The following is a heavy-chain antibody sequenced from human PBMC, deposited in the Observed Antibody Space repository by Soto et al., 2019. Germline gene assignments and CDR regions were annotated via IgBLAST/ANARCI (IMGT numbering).Heavy chain of an antibody. CDR2: IYNSGST. CDR1: GGSVTRINYY. Sequence: AETLSRTCSVSGGSVTRINYYWSWIRQPPGKGLEWIGYIYNSGSTIYNPALKSRVAISLYTSKNHFSPRLTSVTAADTAVYYCTRHQAAVYCPFDPWGQGTLVTVSS. J-gene: IGHJ5*02. D-gene: IGHD2-15*01. CDR3: TRHQAAVYCPFDP. V-gene: IGHV4-61*03.